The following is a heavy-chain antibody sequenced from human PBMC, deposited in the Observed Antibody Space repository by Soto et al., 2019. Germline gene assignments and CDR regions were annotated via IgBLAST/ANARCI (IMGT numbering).Heavy chain of an antibody. D-gene: IGHD5-12*01. CDR2: INPDGGGT. CDR1: GYTFPDYF. CDR3: ARDRNYDWFYY. V-gene: IGHV1-2*02. Sequence: ASVQVSCKSSGYTFPDYFIHWVRQAPGQGLEWMGRINPDGGGTKYGQKFQGRVTMTRDTSISTVYMELSRLTSEDTAVYSCARDRNYDWFYYWRPGTLVTVSS. J-gene: IGHJ4*01.